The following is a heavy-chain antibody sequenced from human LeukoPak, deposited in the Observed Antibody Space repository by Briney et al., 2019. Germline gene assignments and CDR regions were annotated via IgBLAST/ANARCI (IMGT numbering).Heavy chain of an antibody. Sequence: PSETLSLTCTVSGGSVSNSNYCWGWIRQPPGKQLEWIGSIDYSGSPLYNPSLKSRVTISVDTSKNQFSLKLSSVTAADTAVYYCARGRYCSSTSCYKIAAAGTGYYYMDVWGKGTTVTVSS. CDR1: GGSVSNSNYC. CDR3: ARGRYCSSTSCYKIAAAGTGYYYMDV. V-gene: IGHV4-39*07. D-gene: IGHD2-2*02. J-gene: IGHJ6*03. CDR2: IDYSGSP.